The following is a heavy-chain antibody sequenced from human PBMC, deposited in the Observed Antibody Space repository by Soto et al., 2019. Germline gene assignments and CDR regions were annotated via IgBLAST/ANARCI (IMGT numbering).Heavy chain of an antibody. CDR1: GGTFSSYA. CDR2: IIPIFGTA. CDR3: ARGEEITIVGVVIIRGMDV. Sequence: GASVKVSCKASGGTFSSYAISWVRQAPGQGLEWMGGIIPIFGTANYAQKFQGRVTITADKSTSTAYMELSSLRSEDTGVYYCARGEEITIVGVVIIRGMDVWGQGTTVTVSS. D-gene: IGHD3-3*01. J-gene: IGHJ6*02. V-gene: IGHV1-69*06.